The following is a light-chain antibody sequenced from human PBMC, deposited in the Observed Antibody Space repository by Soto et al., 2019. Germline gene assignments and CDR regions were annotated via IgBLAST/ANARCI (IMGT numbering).Light chain of an antibody. J-gene: IGLJ2*01. CDR1: SRDVGGYNY. Sequence: QSALTQPPSASGSPGQSVTISCTGTSRDVGGYNYVSWYQQHPGKAPKLMIYEVSKRPSGVPDRFSGSKSGNTASLTVSGLQAEDEADYYCSSYTSSSTLFGGGTQLTVL. V-gene: IGLV2-8*01. CDR2: EVS. CDR3: SSYTSSSTL.